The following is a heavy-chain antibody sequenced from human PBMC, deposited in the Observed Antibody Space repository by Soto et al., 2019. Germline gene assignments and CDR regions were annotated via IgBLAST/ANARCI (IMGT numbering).Heavy chain of an antibody. Sequence: ASVKVSCKASGYTFTNYALHWVRQAPGQRLEWMGWINTGNANTKSSQKFQDRVTITRDTSANTAYMELSSLRSEDTAVYYCAREEGVYNSSSFDYWGQGTLVTVS. CDR2: INTGNANT. CDR3: AREEGVYNSSSFDY. J-gene: IGHJ4*02. V-gene: IGHV1-3*04. D-gene: IGHD3-22*01. CDR1: GYTFTNYA.